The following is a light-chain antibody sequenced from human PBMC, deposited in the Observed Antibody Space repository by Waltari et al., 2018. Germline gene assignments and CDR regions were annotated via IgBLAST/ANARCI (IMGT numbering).Light chain of an antibody. J-gene: IGLJ2*01. CDR2: DVS. V-gene: IGLV2-14*03. CDR1: SSDVGGYNY. CDR3: SSYISSSTLEL. Sequence: QSALTQPASVSGSPGQSITISCTGTSSDVGGYNYVSWYQQNPGKAPKLMLYDVSNRPSGVSNRFSCSKSGNTASLTISGLQAEDEADYYCSSYISSSTLELFGGGTSLTVL.